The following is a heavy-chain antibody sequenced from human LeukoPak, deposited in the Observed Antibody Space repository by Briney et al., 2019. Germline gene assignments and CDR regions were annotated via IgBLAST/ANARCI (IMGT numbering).Heavy chain of an antibody. V-gene: IGHV1-8*01. Sequence: ASVKVSCKASGYTFTSYDINWVRQATGQGLEWMGWMNPNSGNTGYAQKFQGRDTMTRNTSISTAYMELSSLRSEDTAVYYCARARGSSWVVVPAAIDYWGQGTLVTVSS. CDR3: ARARGSSWVVVPAAIDY. J-gene: IGHJ4*02. CDR1: GYTFTSYD. CDR2: MNPNSGNT. D-gene: IGHD2-2*02.